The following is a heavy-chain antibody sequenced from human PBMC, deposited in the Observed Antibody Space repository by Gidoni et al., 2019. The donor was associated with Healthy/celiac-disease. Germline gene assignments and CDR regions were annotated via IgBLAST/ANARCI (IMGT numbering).Heavy chain of an antibody. V-gene: IGHV1-24*01. J-gene: IGHJ4*02. CDR3: ATWQYIVVVPAAKPSYYIDY. CDR2: FEPVDRTT. Sequence: QLQLVQSGAEVKKPGASAKVSCKVTGYTLTELSTHWVRQAPGKGLEWRGGFEPVDRTTIYAKKYQVRVTMTEDTSTDTAYMKLSSLRSEDTAVDYCATWQYIVVVPAAKPSYYIDYWGQGTLVTVSS. D-gene: IGHD2-2*01. CDR1: GYTLTELS.